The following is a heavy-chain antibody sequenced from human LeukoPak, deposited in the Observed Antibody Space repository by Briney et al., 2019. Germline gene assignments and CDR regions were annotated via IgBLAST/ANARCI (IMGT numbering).Heavy chain of an antibody. J-gene: IGHJ4*02. D-gene: IGHD3-9*01. V-gene: IGHV3-72*01. Sequence: GGSLRLSCAASGFTFSDHYMDWVRQAPGKGLEWVGRTRNKANSYTTEYAASVKGRFTISRDDSKNSLYLQMNSLKTEDTAVYYCARERTKNYDILTGHTYYFDYWGQGTLVTVSS. CDR3: ARERTKNYDILTGHTYYFDY. CDR2: TRNKANSYTT. CDR1: GFTFSDHY.